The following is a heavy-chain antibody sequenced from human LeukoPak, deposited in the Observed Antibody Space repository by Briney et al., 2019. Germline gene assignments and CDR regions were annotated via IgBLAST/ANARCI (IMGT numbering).Heavy chain of an antibody. J-gene: IGHJ4*02. CDR3: VRGGTYCDSTCKGADY. D-gene: IGHD2/OR15-2a*01. Sequence: GGSLRLSCATSGFTFRSFSMNWVRQAPGKGLEWVSAIDSSTTRIYYANSVRGRFTISRDNAKNSLDLQMNSLRAEDTAVYYCVRGGTYCDSTCKGADYWGQGTLVAVSA. CDR2: IDSSTTRI. V-gene: IGHV3-21*01. CDR1: GFTFRSFS.